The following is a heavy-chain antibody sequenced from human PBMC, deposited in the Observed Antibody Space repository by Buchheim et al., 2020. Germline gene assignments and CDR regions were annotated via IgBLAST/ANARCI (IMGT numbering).Heavy chain of an antibody. Sequence: QVQLVQSGAEVKKPGASVKVSCKASGYTFTSYYMHWVRQAPGQGLEWMGIINPSGGSTSYAQKFQGRVTMTRDTSTSTVYMELSSLRAEDTAVYYCARDMGAGHYDFWSGPPLEPPDYWGQGTL. V-gene: IGHV1-46*01. CDR2: INPSGGST. CDR1: GYTFTSYY. D-gene: IGHD3-3*01. CDR3: ARDMGAGHYDFWSGPPLEPPDY. J-gene: IGHJ4*02.